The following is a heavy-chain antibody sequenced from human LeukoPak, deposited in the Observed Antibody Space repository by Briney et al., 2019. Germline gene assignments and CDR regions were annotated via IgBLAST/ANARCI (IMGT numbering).Heavy chain of an antibody. Sequence: GGSLRLSCAASGFAFSNYWMSWVRQAPGKGLEWVANIKRDGNDKYYVDSVKGRFTISRDNSKNTLYLQMNSLRAEDTAVYYCARDYVNVVVPAARGGDYYYYCMDVWGKGTTVTVSS. J-gene: IGHJ6*03. V-gene: IGHV3-7*03. CDR2: IKRDGNDK. D-gene: IGHD2-2*01. CDR3: ARDYVNVVVPAARGGDYYYYCMDV. CDR1: GFAFSNYW.